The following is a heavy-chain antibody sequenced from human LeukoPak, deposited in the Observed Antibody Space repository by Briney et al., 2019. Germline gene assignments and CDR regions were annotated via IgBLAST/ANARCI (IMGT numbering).Heavy chain of an antibody. CDR2: IWYDGSNK. V-gene: IGHV3-33*01. Sequence: PGGSLRLSCAASGFTFSSYGMHWVRQAPGKGLEWVAVIWYDGSNKYYADSVKGRFTISRDNSKNTLYLQVNSLRAEDTAVYYCARSGGYSPGYYYYYMDVWGKGTTVTVSS. CDR1: GFTFSSYG. CDR3: ARSGGYSPGYYYYYMDV. D-gene: IGHD5-18*01. J-gene: IGHJ6*03.